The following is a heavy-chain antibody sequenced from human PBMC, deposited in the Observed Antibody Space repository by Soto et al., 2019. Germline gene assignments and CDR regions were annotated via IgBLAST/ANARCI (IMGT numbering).Heavy chain of an antibody. CDR1: GFTFSAYW. V-gene: IGHV3-74*01. Sequence: EVRLVESGGGLVQPGGSLRLSCAASGFTFSAYWMHWVRQAPGKGLVWVSRINSEGSSTTYADSGRFTISRDNAKNTLYRQMNSRRAEDTAVYYCVRGYYGMDVWGQGTTVTVSS. CDR3: VRGYYGMDV. CDR2: INSEGSST. J-gene: IGHJ6*02. D-gene: IGHD3-10*01.